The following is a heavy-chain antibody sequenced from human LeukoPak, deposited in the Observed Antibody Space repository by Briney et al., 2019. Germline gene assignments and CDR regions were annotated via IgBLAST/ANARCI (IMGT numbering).Heavy chain of an antibody. D-gene: IGHD3-22*01. CDR3: ARDQVYYYDSSGYLSRAFDY. J-gene: IGHJ4*02. CDR1: GYTFTGYY. V-gene: IGHV1-2*02. Sequence: ASVKVSCKASGYTFTGYYMHWVRQAPGQGLEWMGWSNPNSGGTNYAQKFQGRVTMTRDTSISTAYMELSRLRSDDTAVYYCARDQVYYYDSSGYLSRAFDYWGQGTLVTVSS. CDR2: SNPNSGGT.